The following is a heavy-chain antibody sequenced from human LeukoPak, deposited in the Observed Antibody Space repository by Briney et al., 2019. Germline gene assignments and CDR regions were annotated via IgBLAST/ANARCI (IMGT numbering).Heavy chain of an antibody. J-gene: IGHJ6*03. CDR1: GYTFTSYG. CDR3: ARTPRSGTGNYYYMDV. CDR2: ISAYNGNT. V-gene: IGHV1-18*01. Sequence: ASVKVPCKASGYTFTSYGISWVRQAPGQGLEWMGWISAYNGNTNYAQKLQGRVTMTTDTSTSTAYMELRSLRSDDTAVYYCARTPRSGTGNYYYMDVWGKGTTVTVSS. D-gene: IGHD1-26*01.